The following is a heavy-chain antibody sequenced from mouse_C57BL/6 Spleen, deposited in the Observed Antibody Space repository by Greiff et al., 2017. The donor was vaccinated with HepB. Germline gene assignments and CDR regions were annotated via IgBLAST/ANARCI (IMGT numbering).Heavy chain of an antibody. CDR1: GYAFSSYW. J-gene: IGHJ4*01. CDR2: IYPGDGDT. Sequence: VQLQQSGAELVKPGASVKISCKASGYAFSSYWMNWVKQRPGKGLEWIGQIYPGDGDTNYNGKFKGKATLTADNSSSTAYMQLSSLTSEDCAVWWGERRGGREDGNGNAMDYWGQGTSVTVSS. CDR3: ERRGGREDGNGNAMDY. D-gene: IGHD2-1*01. V-gene: IGHV1-80*01.